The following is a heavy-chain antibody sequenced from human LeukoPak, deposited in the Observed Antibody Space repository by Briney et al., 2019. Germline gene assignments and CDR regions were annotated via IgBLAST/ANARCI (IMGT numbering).Heavy chain of an antibody. CDR1: GGTFSSYA. CDR2: IIPILGIA. J-gene: IGHJ5*02. D-gene: IGHD2-21*02. CDR3: ARGGAYGYCGGDCYSNWFDP. V-gene: IGHV1-69*04. Sequence: SVKVSCKASGGTFSSYAISWVRQAPGQGLEWMGRIIPILGIANYAQKFQGRVTITADKSTSTAYMELSSLRSEDTAVYYCARGGAYGYCGGDCYSNWFDPWGQGTLVTVSS.